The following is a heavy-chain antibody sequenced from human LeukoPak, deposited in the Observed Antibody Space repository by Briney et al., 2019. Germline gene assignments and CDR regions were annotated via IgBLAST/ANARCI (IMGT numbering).Heavy chain of an antibody. CDR1: GFTLSSYG. CDR3: ARDSTHYDSSGSGPFDY. D-gene: IGHD3-22*01. Sequence: PGRSLRLSCAASGFTLSSYGMHWVRQAPGKGLEWVAVIWYDGSDKYYADSVKGRFTISRDNSKNTLYLQMNSLRAEDTAVYYCARDSTHYDSSGSGPFDYWGQGTLVTVSS. V-gene: IGHV3-30*19. J-gene: IGHJ4*02. CDR2: IWYDGSDK.